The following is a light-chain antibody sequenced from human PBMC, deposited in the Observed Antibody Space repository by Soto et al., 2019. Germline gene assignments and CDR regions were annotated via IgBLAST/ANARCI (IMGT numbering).Light chain of an antibody. V-gene: IGKV3D-20*02. Sequence: EIVLTQSPGTLSLSPGERATLSCRASQSVSSSYLAWYQQKPGQAPRLLIYGASSRATGIPDRFSGSGSGTDFTLTISSLEPEDFAVYYCQQRSNWPPYTFGQGTKVDIK. CDR2: GAS. CDR1: QSVSSSY. CDR3: QQRSNWPPYT. J-gene: IGKJ2*01.